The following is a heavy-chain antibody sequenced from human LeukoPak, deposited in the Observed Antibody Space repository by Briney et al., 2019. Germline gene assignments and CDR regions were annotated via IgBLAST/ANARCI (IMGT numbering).Heavy chain of an antibody. CDR2: FDPEDGET. V-gene: IGHV1-24*01. J-gene: IGHJ4*02. Sequence: ASVKVSCKVSGYTLTELSMHWVRQAPGKGLERMGGFDPEDGETIYAQKFQGRVTMTEDTSTDTAYMELSSLRSEDTAVYYCATAGDYEGLFDYWGQGTLVTVSS. CDR1: GYTLTELS. D-gene: IGHD4-17*01. CDR3: ATAGDYEGLFDY.